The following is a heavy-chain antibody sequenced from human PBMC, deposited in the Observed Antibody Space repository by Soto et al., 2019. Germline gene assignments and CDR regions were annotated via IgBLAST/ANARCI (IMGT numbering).Heavy chain of an antibody. V-gene: IGHV1-46*01. CDR2: INPSGGST. CDR1: GYTFTSYY. CDR3: ARPPYPGCINAVCYPLDY. J-gene: IGHJ4*02. Sequence: QVQLVQSGAEVKKPGASVKISCKASGYTFTSYYMHWVRQAPGQGLEWMGIINPSGGSTNSAQKLQGRVAMTRDPSPSTVYMELNSLRSEDTAVYYCARPPYPGCINAVCYPLDYWGQGTLVTVSS. D-gene: IGHD2-8*01.